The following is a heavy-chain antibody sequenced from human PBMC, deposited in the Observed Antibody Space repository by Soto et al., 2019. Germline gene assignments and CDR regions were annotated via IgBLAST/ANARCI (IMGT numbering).Heavy chain of an antibody. V-gene: IGHV1-69*02. Sequence: SVKVSCKASGGTFSSYTISWVRQAPGQGLEWMGRIIPILGIANYAQKFQGRVTITADKSTSTAYMELSSLRSEDTAVYYCARTNTYYDILTGGYFDYWGQGTLVTVSS. J-gene: IGHJ4*02. CDR3: ARTNTYYDILTGGYFDY. D-gene: IGHD3-9*01. CDR1: GGTFSSYT. CDR2: IIPILGIA.